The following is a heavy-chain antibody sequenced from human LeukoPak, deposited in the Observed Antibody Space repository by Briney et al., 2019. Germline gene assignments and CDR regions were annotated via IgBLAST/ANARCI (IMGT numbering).Heavy chain of an antibody. D-gene: IGHD2-15*01. J-gene: IGHJ4*02. CDR1: AYSFTFNG. Sequence: VASVKVSCKCAAYSFTFNGNALHRLAPGQGLGWMGWISAYNGNTNYAQKLQGRVTMTTDTSTSTAYMELRSLRSDDSAANYRERGSVVVEGDFDYWGQGTLVTVSS. V-gene: IGHV1-18*01. CDR3: ERGSVVVEGDFDY. CDR2: ISAYNGNT.